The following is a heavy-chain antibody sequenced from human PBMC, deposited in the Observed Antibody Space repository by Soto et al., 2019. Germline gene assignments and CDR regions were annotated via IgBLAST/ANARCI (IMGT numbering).Heavy chain of an antibody. Sequence: QVQLVESGGGVVQPGRSLRLSCAASGFTFSSYGMHWVRQAPGKGLEWVAVISYDGSNKYYADSVKGRFTISRDNSKNTLYLQMNSLRAEDTAVYYCAKDLVPAALKAASWFDPWGQGTLVTVSS. D-gene: IGHD2-2*01. CDR2: ISYDGSNK. CDR1: GFTFSSYG. J-gene: IGHJ5*02. V-gene: IGHV3-30*18. CDR3: AKDLVPAALKAASWFDP.